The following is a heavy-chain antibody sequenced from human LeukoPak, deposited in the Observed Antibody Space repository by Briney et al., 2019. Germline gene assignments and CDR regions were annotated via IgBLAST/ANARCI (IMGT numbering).Heavy chain of an antibody. J-gene: IGHJ4*02. CDR2: VFYTGTP. CDR1: GYSVSGRSSY. D-gene: IGHD1-14*01. V-gene: IGHV4-39*01. CDR3: ARLEGLYWPTTDY. Sequence: SETLSLTCTVSGYSVSGRSSYWGWFRQPPGKGPEWLGSVFYTGTPYDNPSLKNRVTISVDTSKNQFYLRLNSVTAADTAVYYCARLEGLYWPTTDYWGQGILVTVSS.